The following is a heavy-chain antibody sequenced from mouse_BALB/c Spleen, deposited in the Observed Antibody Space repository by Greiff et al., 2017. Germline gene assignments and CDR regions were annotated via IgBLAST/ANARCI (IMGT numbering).Heavy chain of an antibody. D-gene: IGHD4-1*01. CDR1: GDSITSGY. J-gene: IGHJ1*01. CDR2: ISYSGST. Sequence: EVHLVESGPSLVKPSQTLSLTCSVTGDSITSGYWNWIRKFPGNKLEYMGYISYSGSTYYNPSLKSRISITRDTSKNQYYLQLNSVTTEDTATYYCARYPNRHYWYFDVWGAGTTVTVSS. V-gene: IGHV3-8*02. CDR3: ARYPNRHYWYFDV.